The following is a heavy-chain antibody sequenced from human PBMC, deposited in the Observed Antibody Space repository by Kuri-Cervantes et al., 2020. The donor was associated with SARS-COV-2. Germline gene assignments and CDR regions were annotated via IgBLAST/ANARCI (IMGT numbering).Heavy chain of an antibody. CDR1: GFTFSSYS. V-gene: IGHV3-48*01. J-gene: IGHJ3*01. Sequence: ETLSLTCAASGFTFSSYSMNWVRQAPGKGLEWVSCISSSSSTIYYADSVKGRFTISRDNAKNSLYLQMNSLRAEDTAVYYCARVTDWGWDVFDLWGRGTMVTVSS. CDR2: ISSSSSTI. D-gene: IGHD7-27*01. CDR3: ARVTDWGWDVFDL.